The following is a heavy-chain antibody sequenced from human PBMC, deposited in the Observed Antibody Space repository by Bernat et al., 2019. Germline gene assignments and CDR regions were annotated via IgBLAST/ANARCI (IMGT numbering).Heavy chain of an antibody. Sequence: EMQLVESGGGLVQPGGSLRLSCAASGFTISTNYMNWVRQAPGKGLEWVSVMYGDGRAFYADSVKGRFTISRENAKNSLYLQMNSLRAGDTAVYYCARASHRGMDVWGQGTTVTVSS. CDR1: GFTISTNY. CDR2: MYGDGRA. V-gene: IGHV3-53*01. CDR3: ARASHRGMDV. J-gene: IGHJ6*02.